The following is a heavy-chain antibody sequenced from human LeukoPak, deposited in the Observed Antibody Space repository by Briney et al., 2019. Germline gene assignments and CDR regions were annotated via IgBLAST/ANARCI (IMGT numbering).Heavy chain of an antibody. V-gene: IGHV3-33*01. CDR1: GFTFSSYG. CDR3: ARDNYGGKHFDY. D-gene: IGHD4-23*01. J-gene: IGHJ4*02. CDR2: IWYDGNNR. Sequence: GGSLRLSCAASGFTFSSYGMHWVRQAPGKGLEWVAVIWYDGNNRYYADSVKGRFTISRDNSKNTLYLQMNSLRAEDTAVDYCARDNYGGKHFDYWGQGTLVTVSS.